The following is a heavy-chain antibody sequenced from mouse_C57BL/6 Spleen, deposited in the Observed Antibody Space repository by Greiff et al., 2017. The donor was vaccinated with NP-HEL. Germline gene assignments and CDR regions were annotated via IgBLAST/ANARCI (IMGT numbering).Heavy chain of an antibody. CDR1: GYTFTSYW. CDR3: AREDYDGPFAY. D-gene: IGHD2-4*01. V-gene: IGHV1-52*01. Sequence: QVQLKQPGAELVRPGSSVKLSCKASGYTFTSYWMHWVKQRPIQGLEWIGNIDPSDSETHYNQKFKDKATLTVDKSSSTAYMQLSSLTSEDSAVYYCAREDYDGPFAYWGQGTLVTVSA. CDR2: IDPSDSET. J-gene: IGHJ3*01.